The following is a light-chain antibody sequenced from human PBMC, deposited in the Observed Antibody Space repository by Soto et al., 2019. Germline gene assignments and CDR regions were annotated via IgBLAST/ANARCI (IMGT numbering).Light chain of an antibody. CDR3: SSYTSSSHV. V-gene: IGLV2-14*01. CDR2: DVS. J-gene: IGLJ1*01. CDR1: SSDVGGYNY. Sequence: QSALTQPASVSGSPGQSITISCTGTSSDVGGYNYVSWYQQHPGKAPKLMIYDVSNRPSGVSNRFSGSKSGNTASLTISVLQAEDEADYYCSSYTSSSHVFGTGTKLTVL.